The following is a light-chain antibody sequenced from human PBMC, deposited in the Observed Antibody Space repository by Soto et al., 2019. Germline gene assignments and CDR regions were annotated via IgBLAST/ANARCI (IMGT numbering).Light chain of an antibody. Sequence: EIVLTQSPGTLSLSPGERATLSCRASQSVSSSYLSWYQQKPGPAPRHLIYGASSRATGIPDRFSGSGSGTDFTLTISRLEPEDYAVYYCQHYGRSPPVITFGQGTRLEIK. CDR3: QHYGRSPPVIT. V-gene: IGKV3-20*01. CDR2: GAS. J-gene: IGKJ5*01. CDR1: QSVSSSY.